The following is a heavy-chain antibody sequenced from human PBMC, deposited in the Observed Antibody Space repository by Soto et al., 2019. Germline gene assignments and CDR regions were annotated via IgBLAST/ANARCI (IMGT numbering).Heavy chain of an antibody. J-gene: IGHJ6*02. CDR2: TYYIGSP. CDR3: ARAGGTVAAINFYGLDV. D-gene: IGHD1-26*01. Sequence: TLSLTCTVSGDCISSGGSYWTWIRQHPGKGLEWIGYTYYIGSPYYNPSPQSRVTISVDTSKNQVSLKLSSVTAADTAVYYCARAGGTVAAINFYGLDVWGQGTTVTVSS. V-gene: IGHV4-31*03. CDR1: GDCISSGGSY.